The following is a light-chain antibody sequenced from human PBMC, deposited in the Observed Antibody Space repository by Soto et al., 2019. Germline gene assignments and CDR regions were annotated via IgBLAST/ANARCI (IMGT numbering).Light chain of an antibody. CDR1: QRVSNN. Sequence: DIEMTQSPSTLSASVGDRVTLSCRASQRVSNNLAWYQQKPGKPPKSLIYDASSLPSGVPAKFSGSGSGTDFTLTISSLQPEDFATYYCQQYNNYPFTFGGGTKVEIK. CDR3: QQYNNYPFT. CDR2: DAS. V-gene: IGKV1-16*02. J-gene: IGKJ4*01.